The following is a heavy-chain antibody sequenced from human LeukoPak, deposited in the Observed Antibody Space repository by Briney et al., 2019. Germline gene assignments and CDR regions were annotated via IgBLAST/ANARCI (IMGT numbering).Heavy chain of an antibody. CDR1: GGSISSSSYY. V-gene: IGHV4-39*07. J-gene: IGHJ4*02. Sequence: PSETLSLTCTVSGGSISSSSYYWGWIRQPPGKGLEWIGSIYYSGSTYYNPSLKSRVTISVDTSKNQFSLKLSSVTAADTAVYYCARVGYYDSSGYSWLDYWGQGTLVTVSS. CDR3: ARVGYYDSSGYSWLDY. CDR2: IYYSGST. D-gene: IGHD3-22*01.